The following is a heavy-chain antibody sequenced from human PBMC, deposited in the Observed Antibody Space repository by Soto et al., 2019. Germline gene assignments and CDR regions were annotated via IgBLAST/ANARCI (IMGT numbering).Heavy chain of an antibody. V-gene: IGHV3-23*01. J-gene: IGHJ5*02. CDR3: EKTSNTSCYYWFDP. CDR1: GFTFSSYA. Sequence: PGGSLRLSCAASGFTFSSYAMSWVRQAPGKGLEWVSAISGSGGSTYYADSVKGRFTISRDNSKNTLYLQMNSLRAEDTAVYYCEKTSNTSCYYWFDPWGQGTLVTAPQ. CDR2: ISGSGGST. D-gene: IGHD2-2*01.